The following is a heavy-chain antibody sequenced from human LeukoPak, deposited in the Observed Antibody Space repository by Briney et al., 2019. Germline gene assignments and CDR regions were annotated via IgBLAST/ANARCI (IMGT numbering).Heavy chain of an antibody. CDR2: IIPILGIA. J-gene: IGHJ6*02. V-gene: IGHV1-69*02. D-gene: IGHD1-7*01. CDR1: GGTFSSYT. CDR3: ARGDWNYVNGMDV. Sequence: SVKVSCKASGGTFSSYTISWVRQAPGQGLEWMGRIIPILGIANYAQKFQGRVTITADKSTSTAYMELSSLRSEDTAVYYCARGDWNYVNGMDVWGQGTTVTVSS.